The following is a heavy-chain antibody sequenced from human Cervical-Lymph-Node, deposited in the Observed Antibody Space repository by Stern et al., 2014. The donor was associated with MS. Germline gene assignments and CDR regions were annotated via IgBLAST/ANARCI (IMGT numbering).Heavy chain of an antibody. CDR2: FDPENGET. CDR3: ATPLTRYDSSGFDY. V-gene: IGHV1-24*01. D-gene: IGHD3-22*01. CDR1: GYTLTELS. J-gene: IGHJ4*02. Sequence: QVQLVQSGAEVKKPGASVKVSCKVSGYTLTELSMHWVRRAPGKGLEWMGGFDPENGETIYAQKFQGRVTMTEDTSTDTAYMELSSLRSEDTAVYYCATPLTRYDSSGFDYWGQGTLVTVSS.